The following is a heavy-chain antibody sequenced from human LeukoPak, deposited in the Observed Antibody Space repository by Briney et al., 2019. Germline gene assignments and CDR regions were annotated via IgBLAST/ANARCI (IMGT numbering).Heavy chain of an antibody. J-gene: IGHJ4*02. CDR3: ARVNDFARGVDFDF. CDR1: GFTFRDDA. CDR2: ITGNDGRT. D-gene: IGHD3-10*01. V-gene: IGHV3-23*01. Sequence: GGSLRLSCAAPGFTFRDDAVSGVPEDLRRGVQWVSAITGNDGRTYYTDSVKGRFTISRDNFRNTVILQMSSLTAEDTAVYYCARVNDFARGVDFDFWGQGTLVTVSS.